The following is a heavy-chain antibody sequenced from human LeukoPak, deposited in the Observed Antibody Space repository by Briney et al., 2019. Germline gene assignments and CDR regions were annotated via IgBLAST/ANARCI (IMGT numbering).Heavy chain of an antibody. D-gene: IGHD3-22*01. V-gene: IGHV4-34*01. CDR1: GGSFSGYY. Sequence: SETLSLTCAVYGGSFSGYYWSWIRQPPGKGLEWIGEINHSGSTNYNPSLKSRVTISVDTSKNQFSLKLSSVTAADTAVYYCARGLGYYYDSSGYYYRNYFDYWGQGTLVTVSS. CDR2: INHSGST. J-gene: IGHJ4*02. CDR3: ARGLGYYYDSSGYYYRNYFDY.